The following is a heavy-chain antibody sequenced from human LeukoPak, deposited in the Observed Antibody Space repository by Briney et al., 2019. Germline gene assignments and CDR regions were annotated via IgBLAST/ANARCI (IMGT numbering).Heavy chain of an antibody. CDR1: GDSISSSSSY. V-gene: IGHV4-39*07. D-gene: IGHD1-20*01. CDR3: ARGSGITGTTGY. Sequence: SETLSLTCTVSGDSISSSSSYWGWIRQPPGKGLEWIGRIHYTGSTYYNPSLKSRVTISVDKSKNQFSLKLSSVTAADTAVYHCARGSGITGTTGYWGQGTLVTVSS. CDR2: IHYTGST. J-gene: IGHJ4*02.